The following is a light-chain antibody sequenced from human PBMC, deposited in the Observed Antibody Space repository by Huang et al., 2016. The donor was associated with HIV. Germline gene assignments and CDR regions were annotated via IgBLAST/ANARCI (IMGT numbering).Light chain of an antibody. CDR1: QSVSTN. V-gene: IGKV3-15*01. J-gene: IGKJ4*01. Sequence: ETLMTQSPDTLSASPGERVTLSCWASQSVSTNLAWYQQTPGRAPRVLIYGASTRTTGSPPRFSGSGSGTEFSLTISGLQSEDFVLYYCQQYNNWPPAFGGGTKVEI. CDR3: QQYNNWPPA. CDR2: GAS.